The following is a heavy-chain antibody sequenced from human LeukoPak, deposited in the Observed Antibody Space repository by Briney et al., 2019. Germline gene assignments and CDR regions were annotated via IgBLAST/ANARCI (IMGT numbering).Heavy chain of an antibody. Sequence: GESLKISCKGSGYSFSNYWIGWVRQMPGKGLEWMGIIYPGDSDTRYSPSFQGQVTISADKSISTAYLQWSSLKASDTAMYYCARALTPRYCSGGSCYFYYFDCWGQGTLVTVSS. CDR3: ARALTPRYCSGGSCYFYYFDC. CDR1: GYSFSNYW. V-gene: IGHV5-51*01. J-gene: IGHJ4*02. D-gene: IGHD2-15*01. CDR2: IYPGDSDT.